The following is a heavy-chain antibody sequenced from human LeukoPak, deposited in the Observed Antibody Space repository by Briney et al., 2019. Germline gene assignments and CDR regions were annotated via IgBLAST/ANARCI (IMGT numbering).Heavy chain of an antibody. CDR1: GFTFDDYA. V-gene: IGHV3-9*01. CDR3: AKVFVRRDGYNLNWFDP. D-gene: IGHD5-24*01. Sequence: QSGGSLRLSCAASGFTFDDYAMHWVRQAPGKGLEWVSGISWNSGSIGCADSVKGRFTISRDNAKNSLYLQMNSLRAEDTAVYYCAKVFVRRDGYNLNWFDPWGQGTLVTVSS. CDR2: ISWNSGSI. J-gene: IGHJ5*02.